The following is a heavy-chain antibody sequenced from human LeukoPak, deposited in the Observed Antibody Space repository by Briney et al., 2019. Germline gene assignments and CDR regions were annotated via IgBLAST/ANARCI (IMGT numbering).Heavy chain of an antibody. J-gene: IGHJ4*02. CDR1: GFTFNRSW. Sequence: GGSLRLSCAASGFTFNRSWMNWVRQAPGKGLEWVANMDPSGSQKCYVDSVKGRFTISKDNPGTSLYLEMYSLRAEDTAIYYCAIWASGNYWGQGTPVTVSS. CDR2: MDPSGSQK. V-gene: IGHV3-7*01. CDR3: AIWASGNY. D-gene: IGHD3-10*01.